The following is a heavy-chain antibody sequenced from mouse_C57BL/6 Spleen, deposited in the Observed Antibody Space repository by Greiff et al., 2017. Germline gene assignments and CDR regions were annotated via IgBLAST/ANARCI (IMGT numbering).Heavy chain of an antibody. CDR3: ARDYYGSRGGYFDV. CDR1: GYSITSGYY. D-gene: IGHD1-1*01. Sequence: DVKLQESGPGLVKPSQSLSLTCSVTGYSITSGYYWNWIRQFPGNKLEWMGYISYDGSNNYNPSLKNRISITRDTSNNQFFLKLNSVTTEDTATYYCARDYYGSRGGYFDVWGTGTTVTVSS. V-gene: IGHV3-6*01. CDR2: ISYDGSN. J-gene: IGHJ1*03.